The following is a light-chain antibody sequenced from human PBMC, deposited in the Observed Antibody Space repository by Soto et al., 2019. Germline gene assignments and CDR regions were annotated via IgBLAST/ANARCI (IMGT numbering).Light chain of an antibody. V-gene: IGLV1-40*01. Sequence: QSVLTQPPSVSGAPGQRVTISCTGSSFNIGAGYDVHWYQQFPGIAPKLLIYVNSNRPSGVPDRFSGSKSGTSASLAITGLQAEDEADYYCQSYDSSLSGSVFGGGTKLTVL. CDR2: VNS. J-gene: IGLJ2*01. CDR3: QSYDSSLSGSV. CDR1: SFNIGAGYD.